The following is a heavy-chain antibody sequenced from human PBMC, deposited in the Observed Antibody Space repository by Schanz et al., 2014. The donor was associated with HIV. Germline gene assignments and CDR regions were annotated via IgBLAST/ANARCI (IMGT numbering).Heavy chain of an antibody. Sequence: QVQLVESGGGVVQPGTSLRLSCAVSGFTFSTYGMHWVRQAPGKGLEWVSSISGSGGTTDYADSVKGRFTISRANSKNTLSLQMNSLRAEDTAVYYCALSRPSGYGGSWYFDLWGRGTLVAVSS. J-gene: IGHJ2*01. CDR3: ALSRPSGYGGSWYFDL. CDR1: GFTFSTYG. CDR2: ISGSGGTT. D-gene: IGHD2-15*01. V-gene: IGHV3-NL1*01.